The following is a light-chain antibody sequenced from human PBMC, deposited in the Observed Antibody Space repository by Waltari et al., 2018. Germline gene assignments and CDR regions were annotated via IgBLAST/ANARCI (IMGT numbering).Light chain of an antibody. J-gene: IGLJ3*02. Sequence: QSVLTQPPSASGTPGQRVTIPCSGSRSNIGSNYVSWYQQLPGTAPKLLIYRNNQWPSGVPDRFSGSKSGTSASLAISGLRSEDEADYYCAAWDDSLSGRVFGGGTKVTVL. CDR2: RNN. CDR3: AAWDDSLSGRV. V-gene: IGLV1-47*01. CDR1: RSNIGSNY.